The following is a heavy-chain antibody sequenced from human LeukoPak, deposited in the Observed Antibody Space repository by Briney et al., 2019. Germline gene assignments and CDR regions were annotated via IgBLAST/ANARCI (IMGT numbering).Heavy chain of an antibody. V-gene: IGHV3-21*01. CDR2: ISSSSRYI. CDR1: GFTFSSYS. CDR3: ARDFPRDNDAFDI. Sequence: GGSLRLSCAASGFTFSSYSMNWVRQAPGQGLEWVSSISSSSRYIYYADSMKGRFTISRDNAKSSLYLQMNSLRAEDTAVYYCARDFPRDNDAFDIWGQGTMVTVSS. J-gene: IGHJ3*02.